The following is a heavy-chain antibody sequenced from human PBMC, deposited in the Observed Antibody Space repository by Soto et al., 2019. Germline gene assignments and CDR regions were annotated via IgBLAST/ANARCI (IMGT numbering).Heavy chain of an antibody. V-gene: IGHV1-69*06. Sequence: QVQLVQSGAEVKKPGSSVKVSCKASGGTFSSYAITWVRQAPGQGLEWMGGIIPIFGTANYAQKFQGRVTITADKSTSTVYMELSSLRSEDTAVYYCARDVLAARLVYWFDPWGQGSLVPVSS. CDR3: ARDVLAARLVYWFDP. CDR1: GGTFSSYA. D-gene: IGHD6-6*01. CDR2: IIPIFGTA. J-gene: IGHJ5*02.